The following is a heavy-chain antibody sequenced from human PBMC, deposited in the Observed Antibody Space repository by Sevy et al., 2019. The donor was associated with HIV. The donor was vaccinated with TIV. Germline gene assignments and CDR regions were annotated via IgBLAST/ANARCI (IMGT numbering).Heavy chain of an antibody. CDR3: AKDRVWELGDAFDS. J-gene: IGHJ3*02. Sequence: GGSLRLSCAASGFTFSSYAMNWVRQAPGKGLEWVSGLSGNGGSTNYADSVKGRSTISRDNSKNMLYLQMNSLRAEDTAIYYCAKDRVWELGDAFDSWGQGTMVTVSS. CDR2: LSGNGGST. D-gene: IGHD1-26*01. CDR1: GFTFSSYA. V-gene: IGHV3-23*01.